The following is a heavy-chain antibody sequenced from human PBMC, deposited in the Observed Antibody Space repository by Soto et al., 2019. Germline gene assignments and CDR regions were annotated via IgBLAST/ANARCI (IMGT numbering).Heavy chain of an antibody. Sequence: SETMSPTCTVTSPSIASYYWRWIRQPPGKGLEWIGYIYYSGSTNYNPSLKSRVTISVDTSKNQFSLKLSSVTAADTAVYYCASSNIAAAGFYYYGMDVWGRGTTVT. J-gene: IGHJ6*02. D-gene: IGHD6-13*01. CDR3: ASSNIAAAGFYYYGMDV. CDR1: SPSIASYY. V-gene: IGHV4-59*01. CDR2: IYYSGST.